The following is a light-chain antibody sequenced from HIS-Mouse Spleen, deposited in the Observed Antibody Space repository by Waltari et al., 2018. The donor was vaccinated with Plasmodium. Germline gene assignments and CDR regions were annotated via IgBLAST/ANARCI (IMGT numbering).Light chain of an antibody. CDR2: EDS. V-gene: IGLV3-10*01. CDR3: YSTDSSGNHRV. J-gene: IGLJ3*02. CDR1: ALPKKY. Sequence: SYELTQPPSVSVSPGQTARNTCPGDALPKKYAYWYQHKSGQAPVLVIYEDSKRPSGIPERFSGSSSGTMATLTISGAQVEDEADYYCYSTDSSGNHRVFGGGTKLTVL.